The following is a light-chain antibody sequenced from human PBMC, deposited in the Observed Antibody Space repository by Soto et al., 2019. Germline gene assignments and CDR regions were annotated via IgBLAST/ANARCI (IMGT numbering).Light chain of an antibody. CDR2: GAS. Sequence: EIVMTQSPATLSVSPGERATLSCMASQSVSSDLAWYQQNPGQAPRLLIYGASTRATGIPARFSGSGSGTEFPLTINSLQSEDVVDYYCQQYNNWPPWTFGQGTKVEIK. V-gene: IGKV3-15*01. J-gene: IGKJ1*01. CDR1: QSVSSD. CDR3: QQYNNWPPWT.